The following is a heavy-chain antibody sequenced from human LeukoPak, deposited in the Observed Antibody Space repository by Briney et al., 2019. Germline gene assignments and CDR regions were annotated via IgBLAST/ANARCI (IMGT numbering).Heavy chain of an antibody. CDR2: INHSGST. CDR1: GGSFSGYY. D-gene: IGHD2-15*01. J-gene: IGHJ4*02. Sequence: SETLSLTCAVYGGSFSGYYWSWIHQPPGKGLEWIGEINHSGSTNYNPSLKSRVTISVDTSKNQFSLKLSSVTAADTAVYYCAGVGGSGLGLSAWGQGTLVTVSS. CDR3: AGVGGSGLGLSA. V-gene: IGHV4-34*01.